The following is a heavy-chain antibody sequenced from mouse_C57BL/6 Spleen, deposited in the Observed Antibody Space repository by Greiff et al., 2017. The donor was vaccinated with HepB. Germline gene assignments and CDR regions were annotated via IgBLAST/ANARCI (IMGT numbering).Heavy chain of an antibody. CDR3: AREGLTGNRFAMDY. CDR2: IYPGSGST. J-gene: IGHJ4*01. V-gene: IGHV1-55*01. CDR1: GYTFTSYW. D-gene: IGHD4-1*01. Sequence: VQVVESGAELVKPGASVKMSCKASGYTFTSYWITWVKQRPGQGLEWIGDIYPGSGSTNYNEKFKGKATLTVDTSSSTAYMQLSSLASEDAAVYYCAREGLTGNRFAMDYWGQGTSVTVSS.